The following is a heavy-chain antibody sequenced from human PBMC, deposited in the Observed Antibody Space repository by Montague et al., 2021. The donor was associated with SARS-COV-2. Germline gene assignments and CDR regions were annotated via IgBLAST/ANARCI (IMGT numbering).Heavy chain of an antibody. Sequence: SETLSLTCTVSGGSISSSSYYWGWIRQPPGKGLEWIGSIYYSGSTYYDPSLKSRVTISVDTSKNQFSLKLSPVTAADTAAYYCARQRRGGLVSTPRFFDYWGQGTLVTVSS. CDR1: GGSISSSSYY. D-gene: IGHD6-19*01. CDR2: IYYSGST. V-gene: IGHV4-39*01. J-gene: IGHJ4*02. CDR3: ARQRRGGLVSTPRFFDY.